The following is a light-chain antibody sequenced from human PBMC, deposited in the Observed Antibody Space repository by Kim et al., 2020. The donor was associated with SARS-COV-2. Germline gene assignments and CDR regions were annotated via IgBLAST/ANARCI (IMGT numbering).Light chain of an antibody. Sequence: EIVLTQSPGTLSLSPGERATLSCRASQSVSSSYLAWYQQKPGQAPRLLIYGASSRATGIPDRFSGSGSGTDFTLTISRLEPEDFAVYYGQQYGRAPYTFGQGTRLAI. CDR3: QQYGRAPYT. V-gene: IGKV3-20*01. CDR2: GAS. J-gene: IGKJ2*01. CDR1: QSVSSSY.